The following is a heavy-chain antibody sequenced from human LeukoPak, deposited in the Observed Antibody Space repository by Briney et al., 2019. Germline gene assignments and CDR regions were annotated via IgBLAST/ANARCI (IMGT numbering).Heavy chain of an antibody. CDR2: IFYSGST. J-gene: IGHJ6*03. CDR1: GGSISTSNYY. V-gene: IGHV4-39*07. Sequence: PSETLSLTCTVSGGSISTSNYYWGWIRQPPGKGLEWIGNIFYSGSTYYSPSLKSRVTISLDTSRNQFSLKLTSVTAADTAVYYCARANAQYSYGVIYYYYYYMDVWGKGTTVTVSS. D-gene: IGHD5-18*01. CDR3: ARANAQYSYGVIYYYYYYMDV.